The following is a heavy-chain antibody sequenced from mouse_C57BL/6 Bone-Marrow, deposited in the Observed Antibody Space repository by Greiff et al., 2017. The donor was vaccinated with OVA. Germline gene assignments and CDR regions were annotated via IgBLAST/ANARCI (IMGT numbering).Heavy chain of an antibody. Sequence: EVMLVESGGDLVKPGGSLKLSCAASGFTFSSYGMSWVRQTPDKRLEWVATISSGGSYTYYPDSVKGRFTISRDNAKNTLYLQMSSLKSEDTAMYYCARHLDGYDAYAMDYWGQGTSVTVSS. V-gene: IGHV5-6*01. J-gene: IGHJ4*01. D-gene: IGHD2-2*01. CDR1: GFTFSSYG. CDR2: ISSGGSYT. CDR3: ARHLDGYDAYAMDY.